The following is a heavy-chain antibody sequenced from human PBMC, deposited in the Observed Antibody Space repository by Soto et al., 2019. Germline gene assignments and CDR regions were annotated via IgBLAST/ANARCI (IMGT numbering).Heavy chain of an antibody. CDR1: GGSISSGDYY. D-gene: IGHD6-13*01. V-gene: IGHV4-31*03. CDR3: AREGPRAADGRFDY. CDR2: IYYSGST. Sequence: ASETLSLTCTVSGGSISSGDYYWSWIRQVPGKGLEWIGYIYYSGSTYYNPSLKSRVAMSVDTSKNQFSLKMRSVTAADTAISYWAREGPRAADGRFDYWGQGTLVTVSS. J-gene: IGHJ4*02.